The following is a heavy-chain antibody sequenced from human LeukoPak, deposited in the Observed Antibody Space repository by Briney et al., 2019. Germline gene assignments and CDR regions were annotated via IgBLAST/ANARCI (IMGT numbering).Heavy chain of an antibody. V-gene: IGHV4-39*01. CDR1: GGSISSSSSY. CDR3: VSLPGRSVTTYGGHWFDP. CDR2: IYYSGSA. J-gene: IGHJ5*02. D-gene: IGHD4-17*01. Sequence: SETLSLTCTVSGGSISSSSSYWGWIRQPPGKGLEWIGSIYYSGSAYYNPSLKSRTTISVDTSKNQFSLKLSSVTAADTAVYYCVSLPGRSVTTYGGHWFDPWGQGTLVTVSS.